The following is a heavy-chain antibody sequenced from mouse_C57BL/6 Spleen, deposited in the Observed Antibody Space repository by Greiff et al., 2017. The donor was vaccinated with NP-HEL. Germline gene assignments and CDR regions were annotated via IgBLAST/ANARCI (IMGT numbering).Heavy chain of an antibody. CDR2: IDPANGNT. Sequence: EVQLQQSVAELVRPGASVKLSCTASGFNIKNTYMHWVKQRPEQGLEWIGRIDPANGNTKYAPKFQGKATIKAEKSSKTAYLQLSSLTSEDTAIYYCAREADIYDDDERVYYAMDYWGQGTSVTVSS. CDR1: GFNIKNTY. CDR3: AREADIYDDDERVYYAMDY. V-gene: IGHV14-3*01. D-gene: IGHD2-4*01. J-gene: IGHJ4*01.